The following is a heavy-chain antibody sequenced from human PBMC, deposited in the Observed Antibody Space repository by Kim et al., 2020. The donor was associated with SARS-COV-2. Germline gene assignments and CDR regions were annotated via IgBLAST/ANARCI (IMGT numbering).Heavy chain of an antibody. CDR2: GDA. J-gene: IGHJ4*02. CDR3: VRTLAVAANF. D-gene: IGHD6-19*01. Sequence: GDAKYSQKFQGRVTMTSDTSANTAYMELSSLESEDTAVYYCVRTLAVAANFWGQGTLVTVSS. V-gene: IGHV1-3*01.